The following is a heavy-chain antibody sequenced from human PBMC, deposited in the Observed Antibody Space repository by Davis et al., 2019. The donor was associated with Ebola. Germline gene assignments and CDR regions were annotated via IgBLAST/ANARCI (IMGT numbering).Heavy chain of an antibody. CDR3: AKQRGVGAIDYDY. J-gene: IGHJ4*02. Sequence: GESLKISCEASGFTVSYRYMTWVRQAPGKGLEWVSDISSGGGAPYYADSVKGRFTTFRDNPKNTLYLQMNSLRADDTAVYYCAKQRGVGAIDYDYWGRGTVVTVSS. V-gene: IGHV3-23*01. CDR1: GFTVSYRY. CDR2: ISSGGGAP. D-gene: IGHD1-26*01.